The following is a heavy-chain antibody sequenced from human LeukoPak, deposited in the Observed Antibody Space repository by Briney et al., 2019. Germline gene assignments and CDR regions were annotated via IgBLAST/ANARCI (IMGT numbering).Heavy chain of an antibody. CDR1: GFAFDEHG. CDR2: INWSGGST. V-gene: IGHV3-20*04. D-gene: IGHD2-2*01. J-gene: IGHJ4*02. CDR3: ARAPITSPFYFDY. Sequence: PGGSLRLSCTASGFAFDEHGMSWVRQVPGKGLEWVSGINWSGGSTGYADPLRGRFTISRDNAKNSLYLQMDSLRAEGTALYYCARAPITSPFYFDYWGQGTLVTVSS.